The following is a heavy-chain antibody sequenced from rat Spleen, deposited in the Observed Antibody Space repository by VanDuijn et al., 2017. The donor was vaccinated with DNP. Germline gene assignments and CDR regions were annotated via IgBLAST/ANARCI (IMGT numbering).Heavy chain of an antibody. Sequence: EVQLVESGGGLVQPGRSLKLSCAASGFTFSDYYMAWVRQVPTKGLEWVAYISPGGGSTYYRDSVKGRFTISRDNAKSTLYLQMGSLRSEDTATYYCTTTQYYDGWFPFVYWGQGVMVTVSS. D-gene: IGHD1-12*02. CDR3: TTTQYYDGWFPFVY. V-gene: IGHV5-27*01. CDR1: GFTFSDYY. J-gene: IGHJ2*01. CDR2: ISPGGGST.